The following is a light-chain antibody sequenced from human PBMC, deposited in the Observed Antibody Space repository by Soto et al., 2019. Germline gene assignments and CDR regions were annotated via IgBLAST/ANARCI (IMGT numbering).Light chain of an antibody. CDR2: GAS. V-gene: IGKV3-20*01. J-gene: IGKJ5*01. CDR3: QQFDTSPPST. CDR1: QIVSSSF. Sequence: EIVLTQSPGTLSLSPGERATLSCSASQIVSSSFLSWYQQKPGQAPRLLIYGASSWATGIPDRFCGSGSGTDFTLTISRLEPGDFAVDYCQQFDTSPPSTFGQRTRLEIK.